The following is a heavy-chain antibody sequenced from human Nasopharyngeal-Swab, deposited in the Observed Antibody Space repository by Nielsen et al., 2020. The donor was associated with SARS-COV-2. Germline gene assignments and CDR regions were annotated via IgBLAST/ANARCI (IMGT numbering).Heavy chain of an antibody. CDR3: VCGETTPSDY. Sequence: WIRQPPGKGLVWVSRINSDGSIIDYADSVEGRFTISRDNARNTLNLQMNSLRAEDTALYYCVCGETTPSDYWGQGTLVTVSS. J-gene: IGHJ4*02. V-gene: IGHV3-74*01. CDR2: INSDGSII. D-gene: IGHD2-15*01.